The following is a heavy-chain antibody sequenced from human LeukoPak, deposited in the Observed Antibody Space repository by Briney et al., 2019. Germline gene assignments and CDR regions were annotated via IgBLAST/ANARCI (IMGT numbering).Heavy chain of an antibody. D-gene: IGHD6-13*01. CDR2: IKSKTDGGTT. CDR1: GFTFSNAW. CDR3: TTESAAAGSDY. Sequence: KSGGSLRLSCAASGFTFSNAWMSWVRQAPGKGLEWVGRIKSKTDGGTTDYAAPVKGRFTISRDDSKNTLYLQMNSLKTEDTAVYYCTTESAAAGSDYWGQGTLVTVSS. V-gene: IGHV3-15*01. J-gene: IGHJ4*02.